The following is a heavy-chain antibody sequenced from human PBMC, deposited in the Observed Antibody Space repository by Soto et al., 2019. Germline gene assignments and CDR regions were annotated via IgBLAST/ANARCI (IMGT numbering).Heavy chain of an antibody. CDR3: ARSDGRY. Sequence: SETLSLTCTVSGDSISTYSWTWIRQPPGKGLEWIGYIYDSGSASYNPSLKSRVTISVDTSKNQFSLKLSSVTAADTAVYYCARSDGRYWGQGTLVTVSS. CDR2: IYDSGSA. V-gene: IGHV4-59*01. J-gene: IGHJ4*02. CDR1: GDSISTYS.